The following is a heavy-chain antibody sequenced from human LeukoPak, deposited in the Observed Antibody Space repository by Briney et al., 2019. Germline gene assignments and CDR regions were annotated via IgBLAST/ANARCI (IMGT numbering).Heavy chain of an antibody. J-gene: IGHJ6*03. CDR1: GYSFTNYW. CDR2: IYPGDSDT. CDR3: ARQHMTSVTTAPFYYIDV. V-gene: IGHV5-51*01. Sequence: GESLKIPCKVSGYSFTNYWIGWVRQMPAKGLEWMGIIYPGDSDTRYSPSFQGQVTISADKSISTAYLQWSSLKASDTAIYYCARQHMTSVTTAPFYYIDVWGTGATVTVSS. D-gene: IGHD4-17*01.